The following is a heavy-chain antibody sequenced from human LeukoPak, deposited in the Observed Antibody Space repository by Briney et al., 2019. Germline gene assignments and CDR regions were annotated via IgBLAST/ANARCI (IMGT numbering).Heavy chain of an antibody. CDR3: ARSVAGHDI. V-gene: IGHV4-59*01. J-gene: IGHJ3*02. CDR1: GGSISSYH. Sequence: PAETLCLTCTVSGGSISSYHWSWIRQPPRRGLEWIGYIYNSGSTNYNPSLKSRVTISVDTSKNHFSLKLSSVTAADTAVYHCARSVAGHDIWGQGTIVMVSS. D-gene: IGHD2-21*01. CDR2: IYNSGST.